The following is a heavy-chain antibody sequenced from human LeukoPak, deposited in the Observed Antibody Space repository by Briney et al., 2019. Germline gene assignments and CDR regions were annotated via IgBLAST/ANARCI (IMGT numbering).Heavy chain of an antibody. Sequence: ASVKVSCKASGYTFTSYGISWVRQAPGQGLEWMGWISAYNGNTNYAQKLQGRVTMTTDTSTSTAYMELRSLRSDDTAVYYCALRYYYDSSLDYWGQGTLVTVSS. CDR1: GYTFTSYG. CDR3: ALRYYYDSSLDY. CDR2: ISAYNGNT. J-gene: IGHJ4*02. D-gene: IGHD3-22*01. V-gene: IGHV1-18*01.